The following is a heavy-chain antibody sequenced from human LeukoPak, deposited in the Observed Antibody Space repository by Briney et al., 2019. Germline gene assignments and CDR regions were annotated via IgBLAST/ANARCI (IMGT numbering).Heavy chain of an antibody. V-gene: IGHV4-59*01. Sequence: SETLSLTCTVSGASIGTYYWSWIRQPPGKGLEWIGYISPNGYTLYTPSLKSRVTISVDTSKNQFSLKLSSVTAADTAVYYCARDGVWFGKQGYYYGMDVWGQGTTVTVSS. D-gene: IGHD3-10*01. CDR3: ARDGVWFGKQGYYYGMDV. CDR2: ISPNGYT. CDR1: GASIGTYY. J-gene: IGHJ6*02.